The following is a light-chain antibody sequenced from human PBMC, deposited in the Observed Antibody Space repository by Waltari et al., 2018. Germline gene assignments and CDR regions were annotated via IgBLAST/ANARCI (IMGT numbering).Light chain of an antibody. J-gene: IGLJ1*01. CDR1: ARDTGAPAP. Sequence: QSALTHPPSASGSPGQSITISCTGSARDTGAPAPVPWYQQHPDKAPKLLLYDVNRRPSGVPFRFSGSKSGNTASLTVSGLQTEDEADYYCSSYVGADTAVFGPGTKVTVL. CDR3: SSYVGADTAV. V-gene: IGLV2-8*01. CDR2: DVN.